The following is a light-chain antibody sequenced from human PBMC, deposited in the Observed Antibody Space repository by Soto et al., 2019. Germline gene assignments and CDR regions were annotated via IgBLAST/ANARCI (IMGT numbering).Light chain of an antibody. J-gene: IGKJ3*01. CDR2: DAS. V-gene: IGKV3-11*01. Sequence: EIVMTQSPATLSVSPGERATLSCRASQSVSSSLAWYQQKPGQAPRLLIYDASNRATGIPARFSGSGSATDFTLTISSLEPEDFAVYYCQQHGNWPLTFGPGTKVDIK. CDR3: QQHGNWPLT. CDR1: QSVSSS.